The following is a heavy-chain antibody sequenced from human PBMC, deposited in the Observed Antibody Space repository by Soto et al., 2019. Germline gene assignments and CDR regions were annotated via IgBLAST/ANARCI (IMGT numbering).Heavy chain of an antibody. J-gene: IGHJ4*02. CDR3: ATIEAPGTPYYPSLHY. D-gene: IGHD6-13*01. Sequence: GGSLRLSCAASEFTFSSFALHWVRQAPSKGLEWVAVTSYDGSKKYCAEFVKGRFTISRDNSKNASFLQMDSLRPEDTAVYYWATIEAPGTPYYPSLHYSGQGTLVTVSS. CDR2: TSYDGSKK. V-gene: IGHV3-30-3*01. CDR1: EFTFSSFA.